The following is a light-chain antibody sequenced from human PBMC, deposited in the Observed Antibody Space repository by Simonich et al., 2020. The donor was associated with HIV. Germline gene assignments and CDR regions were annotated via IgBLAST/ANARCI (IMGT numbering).Light chain of an antibody. J-gene: IGLJ2*01. CDR3: SSYAGSNNFVV. V-gene: IGLV2-14*03. CDR2: DVR. Sequence: QSALTQPASVSGSPGQSITISCTGTSSDVGGYNYVSWYQQHPGKAPKLMIYDVRHRHSGVSNRFSGSKSGNTASLTISGLQAEDEADYYCSSYAGSNNFVVVGGGTKLTVL. CDR1: SSDVGGYNY.